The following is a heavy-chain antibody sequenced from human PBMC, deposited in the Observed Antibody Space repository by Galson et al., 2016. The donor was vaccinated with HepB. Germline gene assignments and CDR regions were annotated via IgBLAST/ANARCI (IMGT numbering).Heavy chain of an antibody. CDR1: GFTFSSYA. D-gene: IGHD1-26*01. Sequence: SLRLSCAVSGFTFSSYAMSWVRQAPGKGLDWVSAISGSGGTTYYADSVKGRFTISRDNSKNTLYLQMNNLRAEATAVYYCAKIRGSFTPNDAFDIWGQGTMVTVSS. V-gene: IGHV3-23*01. CDR2: ISGSGGTT. J-gene: IGHJ3*02. CDR3: AKIRGSFTPNDAFDI.